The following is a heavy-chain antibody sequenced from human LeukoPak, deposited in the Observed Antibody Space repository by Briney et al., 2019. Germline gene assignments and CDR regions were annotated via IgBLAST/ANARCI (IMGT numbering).Heavy chain of an antibody. CDR1: GFTFSSYV. CDR2: ISYDGSNK. Sequence: GGSLRLSCAASGFTFSSYVMHWVRQAPGKGLEWVAVISYDGSNKYYADSVKGRFTISRDNSKNTLYLQMSSLRAEDTAVYYCAREQVRMGWSFDYWGQGTLVTVSS. D-gene: IGHD2-8*01. V-gene: IGHV3-30*04. CDR3: AREQVRMGWSFDY. J-gene: IGHJ4*02.